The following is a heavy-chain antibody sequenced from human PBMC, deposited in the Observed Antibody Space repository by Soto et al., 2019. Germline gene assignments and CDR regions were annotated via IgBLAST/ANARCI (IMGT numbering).Heavy chain of an antibody. CDR3: ARDRTPAYGYYHIYYYYGMDV. J-gene: IGHJ6*02. D-gene: IGHD5-18*01. Sequence: GWSLRLSCAASGFTFSSYWMSWVRQAPGKGLEWVANIKQDGSEKYYVDSVKGRFTISRDKAKNSLYLQMNSLRAEDTAVYYCARDRTPAYGYYHIYYYYGMDVWGQGTTVTVSS. CDR2: IKQDGSEK. CDR1: GFTFSSYW. V-gene: IGHV3-7*03.